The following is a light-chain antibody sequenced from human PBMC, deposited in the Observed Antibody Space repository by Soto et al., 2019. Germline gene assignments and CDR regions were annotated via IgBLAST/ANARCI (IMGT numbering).Light chain of an antibody. V-gene: IGKV3-11*01. CDR3: QERSGWPRGT. Sequence: EVVLTQSPATLSLSPGERATLSCRTSQYIDYNLALFQQKPGQAPRLLILAASQRAAGVPARFRGSGSGTDFTLTTSSLESEEFSVYYCQERSGWPRGTFGGGTKVDIK. CDR1: QYIDYN. J-gene: IGKJ4*01. CDR2: AAS.